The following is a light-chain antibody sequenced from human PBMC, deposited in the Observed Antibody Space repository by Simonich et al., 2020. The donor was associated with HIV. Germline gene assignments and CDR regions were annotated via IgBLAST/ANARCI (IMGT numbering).Light chain of an antibody. J-gene: IGLJ2*01. CDR2: EVT. CDR1: SRDVGAYNY. CDR3: SSYTSSSTVV. V-gene: IGLV2-14*01. Sequence: QSALTQPPSASGSPGQSVTISCTGTSRDVGAYNYVSWYQQHPGKAPHLMIYEVTKRPSGVSNRFSGSKSGNTASLTISGLQAEDEADYCCSSYTSSSTVVFGGGTKLTVL.